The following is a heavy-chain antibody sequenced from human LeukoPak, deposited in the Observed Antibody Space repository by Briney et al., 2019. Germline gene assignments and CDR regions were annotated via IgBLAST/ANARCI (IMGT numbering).Heavy chain of an antibody. V-gene: IGHV3-23*01. CDR2: ISGSGGST. CDR1: GFTFSSYA. CDR3: AKSMTLQWRGFFDL. D-gene: IGHD6-19*01. Sequence: GGSLRLSCAASGFTFSSYAMSWVRQAPGKGLEWVSAISGSGGSTYYADSVKGRFTISRDNSKNTLYLQKNSLRADDTAIYYCAKSMTLQWRGFFDLWGRGTHVTVSS. J-gene: IGHJ2*01.